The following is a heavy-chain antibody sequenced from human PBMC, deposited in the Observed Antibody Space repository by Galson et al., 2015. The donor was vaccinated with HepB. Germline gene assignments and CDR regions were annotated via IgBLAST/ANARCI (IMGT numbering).Heavy chain of an antibody. D-gene: IGHD3-10*01. J-gene: IGHJ6*02. CDR2: IIPILGIA. CDR3: ARDPRGLGWFGELDPDYYGMDV. CDR1: GGTFSSYT. Sequence: SVKVSCKASGGTFSSYTISWVRQAPGQGLEWMGRIIPILGIANYAQKFQGRVTITADKSTSTAYMELSSLRSEDTAVYYCARDPRGLGWFGELDPDYYGMDVWGQGTTVTVSS. V-gene: IGHV1-69*04.